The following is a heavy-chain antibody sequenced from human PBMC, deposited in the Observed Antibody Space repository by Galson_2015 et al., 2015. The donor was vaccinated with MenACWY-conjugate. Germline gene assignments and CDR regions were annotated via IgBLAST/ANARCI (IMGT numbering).Heavy chain of an antibody. V-gene: IGHV3-74*01. D-gene: IGHD2-15*01. J-gene: IGHJ4*02. CDR3: VRGSGYCSAGSCFAILDY. Sequence: SLRLSCAASGFTFSSCWIHWARQAPGKGLVWVSRISSDASSTSYADSVKGRFTISRDNAKNTLYLQMNSLRAEDTAVYYCVRGSGYCSAGSCFAILDYWGQGTLVTVSS. CDR2: ISSDASST. CDR1: GFTFSSCW.